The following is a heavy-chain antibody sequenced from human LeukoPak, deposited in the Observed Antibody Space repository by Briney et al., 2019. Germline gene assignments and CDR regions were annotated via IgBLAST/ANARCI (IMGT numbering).Heavy chain of an antibody. J-gene: IGHJ4*02. D-gene: IGHD2-15*01. CDR2: INDSGST. CDR3: ERRTAAAGIDY. CDR1: GASITSNTYF. V-gene: IGHV4-39*01. Sequence: ASETLSLTCTVSGASITSNTYFWGWIRQPPGKGLEWIGSINDSGSTYYNPSLNSRITISVDTSKIQFSLKLRSVSAADTAVYYCERRTAAAGIDYWGQGILVAVSS.